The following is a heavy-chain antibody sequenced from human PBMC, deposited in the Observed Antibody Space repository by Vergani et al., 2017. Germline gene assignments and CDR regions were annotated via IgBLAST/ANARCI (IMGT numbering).Heavy chain of an antibody. J-gene: IGHJ3*02. CDR1: GFNFSPSA. D-gene: IGHD3-10*01. CDR2: ISYDGSNK. V-gene: IGHV3-30-3*01. CDR3: ARELGGTYAFDI. Sequence: QVQLVESGGGVVQPGRSLRLSCAASGFNFSPSAMHWVRQAPGKGLELVAVISYDGSNKYYADSVKGRFTLSRDNSKNTLYLQMNSLRAEDTAVDYCARELGGTYAFDIWSQGTMVTVSS.